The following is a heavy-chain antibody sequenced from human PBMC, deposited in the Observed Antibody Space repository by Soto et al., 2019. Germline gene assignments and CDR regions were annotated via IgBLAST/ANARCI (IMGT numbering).Heavy chain of an antibody. CDR2: INAGNGNT. J-gene: IGHJ6*02. Sequence: ASVKVSCKASGYTFTSYAMHWVRQAPGQRLEWMGWINAGNGNTKYSQKFQGRVTITRDTSASTAYMELSSLRSEDTAVYYCARLYTSTYYYYGMDVWREVTTFTFSS. CDR1: GYTFTSYA. CDR3: ARLYTSTYYYYGMDV. V-gene: IGHV1-3*01. D-gene: IGHD2-2*02.